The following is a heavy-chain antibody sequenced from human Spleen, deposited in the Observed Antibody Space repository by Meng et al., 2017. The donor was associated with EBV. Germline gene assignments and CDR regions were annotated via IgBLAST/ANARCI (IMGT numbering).Heavy chain of an antibody. CDR1: GGSISSGGYS. CDR2: IYHTGTT. Sequence: QLQLQESGSGLLKPSXXXXXXCAVSGGSISSGGYSWNWIRQPPGKGLEWIGYIYHTGTTYYNPSLKTRVTISVDTSKNQSSLNLNSVTAADTAVYYCARNAGGNSPFDYWGQGILVTVSS. D-gene: IGHD4-23*01. J-gene: IGHJ4*02. CDR3: ARNAGGNSPFDY. V-gene: IGHV4-30-2*01.